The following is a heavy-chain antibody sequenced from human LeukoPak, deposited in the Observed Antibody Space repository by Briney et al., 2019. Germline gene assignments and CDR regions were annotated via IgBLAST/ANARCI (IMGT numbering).Heavy chain of an antibody. CDR3: ARQPAYYYGSAPGAFDI. Sequence: SETLSLTCAVYGGSFSGYYWSWIRQPPGKGLEWIGEINHSGSTNYNPSLKSRVTISVDTSKNQFSLRLSSVTAADTAVYYCARQPAYYYGSAPGAFDIWGQGTMVTVSS. CDR1: GGSFSGYY. CDR2: INHSGST. J-gene: IGHJ3*02. D-gene: IGHD3-10*01. V-gene: IGHV4-34*01.